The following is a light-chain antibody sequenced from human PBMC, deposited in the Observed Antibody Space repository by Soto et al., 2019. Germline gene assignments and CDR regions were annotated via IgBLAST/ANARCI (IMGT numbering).Light chain of an antibody. Sequence: DIQMTQSPSSLSASVGDRVTITCQASQHISTYLNWFQQKPGKAPELLIYDASNLVPGLPSRFRGSGSGTDSTLSNSSLQTEDSATYYCQLYDSLPPTFGPGTKVAIK. CDR2: DAS. V-gene: IGKV1-33*01. J-gene: IGKJ3*01. CDR1: QHISTY. CDR3: QLYDSLPPT.